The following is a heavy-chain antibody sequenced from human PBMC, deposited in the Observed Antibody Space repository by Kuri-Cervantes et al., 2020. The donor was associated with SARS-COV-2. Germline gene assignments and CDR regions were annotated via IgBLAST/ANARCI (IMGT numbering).Heavy chain of an antibody. D-gene: IGHD2-2*02. V-gene: IGHV1-18*01. CDR1: GYTLASYG. CDR3: ARGGGVVIVRAAIPPDH. Sequence: ASVKVSCKASGYTLASYGLSWVRQAPGQGLEWMGWISAYNGNTNYAQKLQGRVSMTRNTSISTAYLEVSRLRSDDTAVYYCARGGGVVIVRAAIPPDHWGQGTLVTVSS. CDR2: ISAYNGNT. J-gene: IGHJ4*02.